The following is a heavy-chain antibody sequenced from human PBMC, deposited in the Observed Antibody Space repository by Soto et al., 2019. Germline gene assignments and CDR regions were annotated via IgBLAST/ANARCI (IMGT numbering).Heavy chain of an antibody. CDR3: VRPLPSGRNYGLDV. Sequence: EVPLVESGGGLIQPGGSLRLSCAASGLTVSNAYMAWVRQAPGMGLEWVSVIYDNGTTYYADSVKGRFTISRDTSTNTLSLQMDSLRAEDTAVYYCVRPLPSGRNYGLDVWGQGTPVTVSS. D-gene: IGHD3-10*01. V-gene: IGHV3-53*01. CDR2: IYDNGTT. J-gene: IGHJ6*02. CDR1: GLTVSNAY.